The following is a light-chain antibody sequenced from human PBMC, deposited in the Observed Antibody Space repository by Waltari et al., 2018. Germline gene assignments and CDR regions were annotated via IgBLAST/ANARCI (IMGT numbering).Light chain of an antibody. Sequence: DIQMTQSPSILSASVGDRVSITCRASQSITSSLALYQPKSGKAPKILIYEASNLETGVPVRFSGSGSGKEFTLTISSLQPDDFATYYCQQYKSYKTFGQGTKVEIK. CDR2: EAS. J-gene: IGKJ1*01. V-gene: IGKV1-5*03. CDR3: QQYKSYKT. CDR1: QSITSS.